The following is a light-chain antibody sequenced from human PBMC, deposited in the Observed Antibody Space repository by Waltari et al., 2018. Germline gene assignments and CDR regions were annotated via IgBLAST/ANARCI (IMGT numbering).Light chain of an antibody. Sequence: SYELTQPSSLSVSPGQTASVTCSGDNLGDKYVCWYQQKSGQSPVLVIYQDRKRPSGSPERFSGSNSGDTATLTISGTQAMDEADYYCQAWDSSTEVVFGGGTMLTVL. CDR1: NLGDKY. V-gene: IGLV3-1*01. CDR2: QDR. J-gene: IGLJ2*01. CDR3: QAWDSSTEVV.